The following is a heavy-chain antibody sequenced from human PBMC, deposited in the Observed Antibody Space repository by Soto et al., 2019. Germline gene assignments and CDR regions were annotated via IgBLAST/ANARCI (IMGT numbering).Heavy chain of an antibody. CDR2: IWYDGSNK. CDR1: GFTFSSYG. V-gene: IGHV3-33*01. J-gene: IGHJ4*02. D-gene: IGHD3-22*01. Sequence: QVQLVESGGGVVQPGRSLRLSCAASGFTFSSYGMHWVRQAPGKGLEWVAVIWYDGSNKYYADSVKGRFTISRDNSKNTLYLQMNSLRAEDTAVYYCARAGLYYDSRGNFDYWGQGTLVTVSS. CDR3: ARAGLYYDSRGNFDY.